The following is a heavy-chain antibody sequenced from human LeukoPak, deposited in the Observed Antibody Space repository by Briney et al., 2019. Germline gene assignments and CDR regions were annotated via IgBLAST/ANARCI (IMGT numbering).Heavy chain of an antibody. J-gene: IGHJ5*02. D-gene: IGHD3-10*01. CDR1: GGSISSGGYY. V-gene: IGHV4-31*03. CDR3: ARHGSGTSLALYP. CDR2: IYYSGST. Sequence: SQTLSLTCTVSGGSISSGGYYWSWIRQHPGRGLEWIGYIYYSGSTYYNPSLKSRVTISVDTSKNQFSLKLSSVTAADTAVYYCARHGSGTSLALYPWGQGTLVTVSS.